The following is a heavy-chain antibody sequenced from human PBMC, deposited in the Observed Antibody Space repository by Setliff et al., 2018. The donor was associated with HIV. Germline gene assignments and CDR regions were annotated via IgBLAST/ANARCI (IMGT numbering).Heavy chain of an antibody. CDR1: GFTFSTYA. Sequence: PGGSLRLSCAASGFTFSTYAMTWVRQAPGRGLEWVSVISGSGDTTYYSDSVKGRFTISRDNSRNTLYLQMNGLRAEDTALYYCAKVRPRQLVSAKPPYFFDYWGQGTLVTVSS. V-gene: IGHV3-23*01. CDR3: AKVRPRQLVSAKPPYFFDY. J-gene: IGHJ4*02. D-gene: IGHD6-13*01. CDR2: ISGSGDTT.